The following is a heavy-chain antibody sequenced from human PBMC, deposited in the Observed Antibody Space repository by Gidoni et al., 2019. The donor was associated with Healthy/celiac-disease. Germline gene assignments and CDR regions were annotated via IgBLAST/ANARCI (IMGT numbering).Heavy chain of an antibody. V-gene: IGHV3-30*18. CDR1: GFTFSSYG. D-gene: IGHD2-21*02. J-gene: IGHJ4*02. Sequence: QVQLVESGGGVVQPGRSLRLSCAASGFTFSSYGTHWVRQAPGKGLEWVAVISYDGSNKYYADSVKGRFTISRYNSKNTLYLQMNSLRAEDTAVYYCAKDVWRFCGGDCYPTPDFDYWGQGTLVTVSS. CDR3: AKDVWRFCGGDCYPTPDFDY. CDR2: ISYDGSNK.